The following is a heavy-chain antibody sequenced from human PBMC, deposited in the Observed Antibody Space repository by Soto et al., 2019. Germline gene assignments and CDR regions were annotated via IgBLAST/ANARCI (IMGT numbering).Heavy chain of an antibody. D-gene: IGHD3-22*01. J-gene: IGHJ4*02. Sequence: GSLRLSCAASGFTFSSYSMNWVRQAPGKGLEWVSSISSSSSYIYYADSVKGRFTISRDNAKNSLYLQMNSLRAEDTAVYYCARVRPYYYDSKTVPADYWGQGTLVTVSS. CDR2: ISSSSSYI. CDR1: GFTFSSYS. V-gene: IGHV3-21*01. CDR3: ARVRPYYYDSKTVPADY.